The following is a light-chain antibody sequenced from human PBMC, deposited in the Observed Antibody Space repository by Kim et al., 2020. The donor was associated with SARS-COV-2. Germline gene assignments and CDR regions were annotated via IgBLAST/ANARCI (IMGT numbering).Light chain of an antibody. V-gene: IGKV1-16*02. Sequence: ASVGERVTITCRASQGINNYLAWFQQQPGKAPKSLIYDASSLQSGVPSKFSGSGSGTDFTLTINSLQPEDFATYYCQQYNNYPLTFGGGTKVEIK. J-gene: IGKJ4*01. CDR3: QQYNNYPLT. CDR1: QGINNY. CDR2: DAS.